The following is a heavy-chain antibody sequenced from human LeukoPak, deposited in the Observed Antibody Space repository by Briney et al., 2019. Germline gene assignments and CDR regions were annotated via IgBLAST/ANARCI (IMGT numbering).Heavy chain of an antibody. CDR1: GGTFSSYA. Sequence: SVKVSCKASGGTFSSYAISWVRQAPGQGLEWMGGIIPIFGTVSYAQKFQGRVTITADKSTSTAYMELSSLRSEDTAVYYCARSLFRFLEWSYRSYYYYYMDVWGKGTTVTVSS. CDR3: ARSLFRFLEWSYRSYYYYYMDV. CDR2: IIPIFGTV. D-gene: IGHD3-3*01. V-gene: IGHV1-69*06. J-gene: IGHJ6*03.